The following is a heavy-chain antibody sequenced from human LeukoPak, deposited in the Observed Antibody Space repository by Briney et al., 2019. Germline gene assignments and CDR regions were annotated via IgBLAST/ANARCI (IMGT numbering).Heavy chain of an antibody. V-gene: IGHV3-33*01. CDR1: GFAFNTYA. Sequence: GGSLRLSCAASGFAFNTYAMHWVRQAPGKGLEWVTLIWHDGSHKFYIDSVRGRFTISRDNSRNTVYLQMNGLRAEDTAVYYYAREIFGTGSYPDDGSQGTLATVYS. D-gene: IGHD3-10*01. J-gene: IGHJ4*02. CDR3: AREIFGTGSYPDD. CDR2: IWHDGSHK.